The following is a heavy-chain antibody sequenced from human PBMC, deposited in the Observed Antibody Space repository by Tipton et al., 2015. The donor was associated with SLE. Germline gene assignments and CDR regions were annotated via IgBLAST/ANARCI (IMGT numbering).Heavy chain of an antibody. CDR1: GGSISSGSHY. J-gene: IGHJ4*02. V-gene: IGHV4-61*02. CDR2: IYTSGST. Sequence: TLSLTCTVSGGSISSGSHYWSWIRQPPGKGLEWIGRIYTSGSTNYNPSLKSRVTMSVDTSKNQFSLKLSSVTAADTAVYYCARRAVVVPAAIEEYYFDYWGQGTLVTVSS. CDR3: ARRAVVVPAAIEEYYFDY. D-gene: IGHD2-2*02.